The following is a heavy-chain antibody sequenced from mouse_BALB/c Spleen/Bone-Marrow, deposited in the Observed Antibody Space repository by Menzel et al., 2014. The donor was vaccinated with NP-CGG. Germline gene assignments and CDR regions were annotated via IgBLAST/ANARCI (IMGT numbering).Heavy chain of an antibody. CDR2: ISSGGSST. D-gene: IGHD3-2*02. V-gene: IGHV5-6*01. Sequence: EVQLVESGGDLVKPGGSLKLSCVASGFTFSSYGMSWVRQTPDKRLEWVATISSGGSSTYYPASVKGRFTISRDSAKSTLYLQMSSLNSEDTAMYYCTRRPLQANSYFDCWGQGTTLTVPS. CDR3: TRRPLQANSYFDC. J-gene: IGHJ2*01. CDR1: GFTFSSYG.